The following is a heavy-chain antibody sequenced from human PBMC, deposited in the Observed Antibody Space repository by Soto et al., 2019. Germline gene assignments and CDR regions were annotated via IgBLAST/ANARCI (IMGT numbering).Heavy chain of an antibody. CDR1: GYSFTSYW. Sequence: GESLKISCKGSGYSFTSYWIGWVRQIPWKGLEWMGIIYPGDSDTRYSPSFQGQVTISADKSISTAYLQWSSLKASDTAMYYCARAYYDFSSGYLYNWFDPWGQGTLVTVSS. V-gene: IGHV5-51*01. CDR3: ARAYYDFSSGYLYNWFDP. D-gene: IGHD3-3*01. J-gene: IGHJ5*02. CDR2: IYPGDSDT.